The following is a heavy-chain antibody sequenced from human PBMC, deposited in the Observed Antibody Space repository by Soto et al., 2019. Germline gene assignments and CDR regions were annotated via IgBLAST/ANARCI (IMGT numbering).Heavy chain of an antibody. CDR3: ARSFTKSRRGGVAFDY. Sequence: QVQLVQSGAEVKKPGSSVKVSCTTSGGTISSFAINWARQAPGQGLEWMGGIIPSDGTTKYAEKFQGRVTITADASTSTAYMDLSSLRSEDTAVYYCARSFTKSRRGGVAFDYWGQGTLLTVSP. CDR1: GGTISSFA. D-gene: IGHD3-3*01. CDR2: IIPSDGTT. J-gene: IGHJ4*02. V-gene: IGHV1-69*01.